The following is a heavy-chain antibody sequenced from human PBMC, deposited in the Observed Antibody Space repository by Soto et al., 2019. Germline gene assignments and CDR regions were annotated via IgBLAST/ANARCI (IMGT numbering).Heavy chain of an antibody. J-gene: IGHJ5*02. CDR3: ARQPSP. V-gene: IGHV4-30-2*01. Sequence: PSASLSIACAVSRGFISSGGYSWSWIRQPPGKGLEWIGYIYHSGSTYYNPSLKSRVTISVDRSKNQFSLKLSSVTAADTAEYYCARQPSPWGQG. CDR1: RGFISSGGYS. CDR2: IYHSGST.